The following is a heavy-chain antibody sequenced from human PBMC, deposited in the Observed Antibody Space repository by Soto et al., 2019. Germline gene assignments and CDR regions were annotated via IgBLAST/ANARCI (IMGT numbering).Heavy chain of an antibody. CDR2: IYYSGST. J-gene: IGHJ6*02. CDR1: GGSISSSSYS. D-gene: IGHD2-2*01. V-gene: IGHV4-39*01. CDR3: GRQPGHCGSTTCFGYYSVDV. Sequence: QLQLQESGPRLVKPSETLSLTCSVSGGSISSSSYSWGWIRQPPGKGLEGIGTIYYSGSTNYNPSLEGRVAISADTPNNQLSLRLSSVTAADTAVYYCGRQPGHCGSTTCFGYYSVDVWGQGTTVTVS.